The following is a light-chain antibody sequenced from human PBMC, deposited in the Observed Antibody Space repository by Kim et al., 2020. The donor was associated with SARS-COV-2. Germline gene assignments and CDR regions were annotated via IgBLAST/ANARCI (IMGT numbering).Light chain of an antibody. V-gene: IGLV7-43*01. Sequence: QAVVTQESSLTVSPGGTVTLTCASSTGAVTSRSYPSWFQQKPGHAPRPLIYSTSNKYSWTPARFSGSLLGGQAALTLSGAQPEDEAEYYCLLFSGTSLVFGGGTQLTVL. J-gene: IGLJ3*02. CDR1: TGAVTSRSY. CDR3: LLFSGTSLV. CDR2: STS.